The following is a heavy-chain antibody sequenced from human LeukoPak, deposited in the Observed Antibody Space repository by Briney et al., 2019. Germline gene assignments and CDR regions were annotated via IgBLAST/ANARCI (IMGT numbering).Heavy chain of an antibody. CDR1: GGSISSSSYY. Sequence: PSETLSFTCTVSGGSISSSSYYWGWIRQPPGKGLERIGSIYYSGSTYYNPSLKSRVTISVDTSKNQFSLKLSSVTAADTAVYYCARQTSGSYSRVAYFDYWGQGTLVTVSS. D-gene: IGHD1-26*01. J-gene: IGHJ4*02. V-gene: IGHV4-39*01. CDR3: ARQTSGSYSRVAYFDY. CDR2: IYYSGST.